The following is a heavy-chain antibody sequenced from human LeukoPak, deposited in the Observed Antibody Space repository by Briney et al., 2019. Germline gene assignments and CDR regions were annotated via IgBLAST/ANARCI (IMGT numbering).Heavy chain of an antibody. V-gene: IGHV4-39*07. CDR1: GASISSSSYY. Sequence: SETLSLTCTVSGASISSSSYYWGWLREPPGKGLEWIGSIYYSGSTYYNPSLKSRVTISVDTSKNQSSLKLSSVTAADTAVYYCARDGGDYAFDYWGQGTLVTVSS. CDR3: ARDGGDYAFDY. J-gene: IGHJ4*02. CDR2: IYYSGST. D-gene: IGHD4-17*01.